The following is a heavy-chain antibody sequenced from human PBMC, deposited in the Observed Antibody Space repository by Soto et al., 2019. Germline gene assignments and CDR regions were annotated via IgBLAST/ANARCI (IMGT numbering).Heavy chain of an antibody. CDR1: GGSISSSSYY. CDR3: ARRAAMVYYFDY. D-gene: IGHD5-18*01. V-gene: IGHV4-39*01. CDR2: IYYSGST. Sequence: SETLSLTCTVSGGSISSSSYYWGWIRQPPGKGLEWIGSIYYSGSTYYNPSLKSRVTISVDTSKNQFSLKLSSVTAADTAVYYCARRAAMVYYFDYWGQGTLVTVSS. J-gene: IGHJ4*02.